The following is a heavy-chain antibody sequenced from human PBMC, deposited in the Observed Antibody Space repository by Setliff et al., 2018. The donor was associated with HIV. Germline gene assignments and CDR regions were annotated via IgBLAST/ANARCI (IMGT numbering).Heavy chain of an antibody. CDR2: TFTSGIT. V-gene: IGHV4-4*07. CDR1: GGSISGYF. D-gene: IGHD3-16*01. CDR3: AREPKGGDDRALDY. J-gene: IGHJ4*02. Sequence: PSETLSLTCTVSGGSISGYFWSWIRQLAGKGLEWIGRTFTSGITNYSPSLKSRVTMSVDTSKNQFSLNLTSVTAADPAVYYCAREPKGGDDRALDYWGQGALVTVSS.